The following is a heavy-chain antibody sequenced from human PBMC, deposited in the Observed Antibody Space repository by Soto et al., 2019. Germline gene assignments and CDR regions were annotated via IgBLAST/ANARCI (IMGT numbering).Heavy chain of an antibody. V-gene: IGHV4-38-2*01. CDR3: ARVGPWVPYYYDSSPYTFENWFDP. D-gene: IGHD3-22*01. J-gene: IGHJ5*02. CDR1: RFDFTSYG. Sequence: PGGSLRLSCAASRFDFTSYGMHWLRQAPGKGLEWIGSIYHGGSTYYNPSLNSRVTLSIDMTNNHVSLILNSVTAADTAVYYCARVGPWVPYYYDSSPYTFENWFDPWGQGTLVTVSS. CDR2: IYHGGST.